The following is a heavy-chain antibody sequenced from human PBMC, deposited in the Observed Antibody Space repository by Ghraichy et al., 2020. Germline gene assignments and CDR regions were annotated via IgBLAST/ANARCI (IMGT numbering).Heavy chain of an antibody. CDR3: ARAVWDYETYYFDY. Sequence: GGSLRLSCAASGFTFSSYAMHWVRQAPGKGLEWVAVISYDGSNKYYADSVKGRFTISRDNSKNTLYLQMNSLRAEDTAVYYCARAVWDYETYYFDYWGQGTLVTVSS. V-gene: IGHV3-30-3*01. J-gene: IGHJ4*02. D-gene: IGHD3-22*01. CDR2: ISYDGSNK. CDR1: GFTFSSYA.